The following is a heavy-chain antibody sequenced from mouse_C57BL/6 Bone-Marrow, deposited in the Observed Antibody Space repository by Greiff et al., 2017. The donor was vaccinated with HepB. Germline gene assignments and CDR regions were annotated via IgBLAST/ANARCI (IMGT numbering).Heavy chain of an antibody. V-gene: IGHV3-6*01. CDR1: GYSITSGYY. CDR3: ARVGDYDYFDY. CDR2: ISYDGSN. Sequence: EVQLVESGPGLVKPSQSLSLTCSVTGYSITSGYYWNWIRQFPGNKLEWMGYISYDGSNNYNPSLKNRISITRDTSKNQFFLKLNSVTTEDTATYYCARVGDYDYFDYWGQGTTLTVSS. D-gene: IGHD2-4*01. J-gene: IGHJ2*01.